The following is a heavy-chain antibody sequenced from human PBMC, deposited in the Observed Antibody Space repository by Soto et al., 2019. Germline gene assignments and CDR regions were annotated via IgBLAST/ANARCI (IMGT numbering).Heavy chain of an antibody. CDR1: GGSFSGYY. J-gene: IGHJ5*02. V-gene: IGHV4-34*01. D-gene: IGHD2-2*01. CDR2: INHSGST. Sequence: SETLSLTCAVYGGSFSGYYWSWIRQPPGKGLEWIGEINHSGSTNYNPSLKSRVTISVDTSKNQFSLKLSSVTAADTAVYYCARIRRGGYCSSTSCYGWAWFDPWGQGTLVTVSS. CDR3: ARIRRGGYCSSTSCYGWAWFDP.